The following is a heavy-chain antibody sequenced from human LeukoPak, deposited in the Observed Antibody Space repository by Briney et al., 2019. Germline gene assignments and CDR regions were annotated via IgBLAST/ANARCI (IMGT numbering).Heavy chain of an antibody. D-gene: IGHD3-22*01. CDR3: ARRVVRSSSFDY. Sequence: PSETLSLTCTVSGGSISSYYWSWIRQPPGKGLEWIGYIYTSGSPNYNPSLKSRVTISVDTSKNQFSLKLSSVTAADTAVYYCARRVVRSSSFDYWGQGSLVTVSS. J-gene: IGHJ4*02. CDR1: GGSISSYY. V-gene: IGHV4-4*09. CDR2: IYTSGSP.